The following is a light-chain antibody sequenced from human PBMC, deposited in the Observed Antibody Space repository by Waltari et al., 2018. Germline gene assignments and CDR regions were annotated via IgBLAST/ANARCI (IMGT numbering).Light chain of an antibody. CDR3: ATWDGSLSAVV. CDR1: SSNIGSNF. Sequence: QSVVTQPPSASGTPGQRVTISCSGSSSNIGSNFVYWSQQLPGATPKVLIFRNDRRPAGVPDRFSGSKSGTSASLDISGLRSEDEANYYCATWDGSLSAVVFGGGTKLTVL. J-gene: IGLJ2*01. V-gene: IGLV1-47*01. CDR2: RND.